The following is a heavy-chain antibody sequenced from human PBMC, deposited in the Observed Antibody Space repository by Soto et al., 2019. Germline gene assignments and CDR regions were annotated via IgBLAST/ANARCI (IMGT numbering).Heavy chain of an antibody. CDR1: GYTFTSYY. CDR2: INPSGGST. CDR3: ARGYYDFWSGYTGGYGMDV. J-gene: IGHJ6*02. Sequence: GASVKVSCKASGYTFTSYYMHWVRQAPGQGLEWMGIINPSGGSTSYAQKFQGRVTMTRDTSTSTVYMELSSLRSEDTAVYYCARGYYDFWSGYTGGYGMDVWGQGTTVTVSS. D-gene: IGHD3-3*01. V-gene: IGHV1-46*01.